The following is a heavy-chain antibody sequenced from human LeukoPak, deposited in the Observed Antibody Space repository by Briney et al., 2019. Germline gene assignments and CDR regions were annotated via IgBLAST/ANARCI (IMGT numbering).Heavy chain of an antibody. Sequence: SETLSLTCTVSGGSISSSSYYWGWIRQPPGKGLERIGSIYYSGSTYYSPSLKSRVTISVDTSKNQFSLKLSSVTAADTAVYYCARTNLNYDILTGYFPKNDAFDIWGQGTMVTVSS. D-gene: IGHD3-9*01. CDR1: GGSISSSSYY. CDR2: IYYSGST. CDR3: ARTNLNYDILTGYFPKNDAFDI. J-gene: IGHJ3*02. V-gene: IGHV4-39*07.